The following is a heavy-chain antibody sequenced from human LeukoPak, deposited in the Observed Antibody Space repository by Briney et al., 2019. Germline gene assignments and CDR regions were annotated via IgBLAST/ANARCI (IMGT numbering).Heavy chain of an antibody. CDR3: ATETFEYSSSSYFDY. CDR1: GYTLTELS. V-gene: IGHV1-24*01. D-gene: IGHD6-6*01. J-gene: IGHJ4*02. Sequence: GASVKVYCNVSGYTLTELSMHWVRQAPGKGLEWMGGFDPEDGETIYAQKFQGRVTMTEDTSTDTAYMELSSLRSEDTAVYYCATETFEYSSSSYFDYWGQGTLVTVSS. CDR2: FDPEDGET.